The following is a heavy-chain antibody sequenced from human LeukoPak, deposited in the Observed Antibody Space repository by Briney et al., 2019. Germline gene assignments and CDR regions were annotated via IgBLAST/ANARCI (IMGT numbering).Heavy chain of an antibody. CDR3: AREGGITMIVVVISEYNWFDP. V-gene: IGHV4-59*12. J-gene: IGHJ5*02. D-gene: IGHD3-22*01. CDR2: IYYSGST. CDR1: GGSISSYY. Sequence: SETLSLTCTVSGGSISSYYWSWIRQPPGKGLEWIGYIYYSGSTNYKSSLKSRVTISVDTSKNQFSLKLSSVTAADTAVYYCAREGGITMIVVVISEYNWFDPWGQGTLVTVSS.